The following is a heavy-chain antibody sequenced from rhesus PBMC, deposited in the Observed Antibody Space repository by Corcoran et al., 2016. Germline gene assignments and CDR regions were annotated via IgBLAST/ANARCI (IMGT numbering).Heavy chain of an antibody. D-gene: IGHD6-13*01. CDR2: IYGSDSST. CDR3: ASGEAAGVLDV. CDR1: GFSLSTSG. V-gene: IGHV4-169*02. J-gene: IGHJ5-2*02. Sequence: KESGPALVKPTQTLTLTCTFSGFSLSTSGMGVGWIRQAPGKGLEWIGYIYGSDSSTNYNPSLKSRVTLAVDTAKNHVSLNLSSVTAADTAVYYCASGEAAGVLDVWGRGVLVTVSS.